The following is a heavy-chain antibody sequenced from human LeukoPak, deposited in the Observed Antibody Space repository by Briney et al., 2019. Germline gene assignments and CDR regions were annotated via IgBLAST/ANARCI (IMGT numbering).Heavy chain of an antibody. CDR2: IYYSGTT. V-gene: IGHV4-39*01. J-gene: IGHJ6*02. CDR1: GGFISSSAYY. Sequence: SETLSLTCTVSGGFISSSAYYWGWIRQPPGKGLEWIGSIYYSGTTYYNSSLKSRVTISVDTSKNQFSLKLSSVTAADTAVYYCARRYSSSWYLGYYGMDVWGQGTTVTVSS. CDR3: ARRYSSSWYLGYYGMDV. D-gene: IGHD6-13*01.